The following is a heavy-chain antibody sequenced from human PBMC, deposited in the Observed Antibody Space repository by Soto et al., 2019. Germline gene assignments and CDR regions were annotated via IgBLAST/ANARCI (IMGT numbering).Heavy chain of an antibody. CDR1: GDRFTRYW. J-gene: IGHJ6*02. Sequence: KISCQVSGDRFTRYWIALVRQIPGKGLEWMGIIYPGDADTKYSPSFQGQVTISADKSISTAYLQWSSLKASDTAMYFCAGPDYDTLSGYHFYYYGMDVWGQGTTVIVSS. CDR3: AGPDYDTLSGYHFYYYGMDV. CDR2: IYPGDADT. V-gene: IGHV5-51*01. D-gene: IGHD3-9*01.